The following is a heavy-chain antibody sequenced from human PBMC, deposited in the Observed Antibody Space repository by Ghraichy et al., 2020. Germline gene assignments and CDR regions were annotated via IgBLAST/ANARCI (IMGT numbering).Heavy chain of an antibody. V-gene: IGHV1-18*01. J-gene: IGHJ4*02. D-gene: IGHD3-10*01. Sequence: ASVKVSCKSSDDSFSRYGFAWVRQAPGQGLERMGWISAKNGHTKYAQKFQGRVTMTTDTSTRTVYMEMKSLRSDDTAVYFCARGGPLEAYGSSFDDWGQGTLVIVSS. CDR1: DDSFSRYG. CDR3: ARGGPLEAYGSSFDD. CDR2: ISAKNGHT.